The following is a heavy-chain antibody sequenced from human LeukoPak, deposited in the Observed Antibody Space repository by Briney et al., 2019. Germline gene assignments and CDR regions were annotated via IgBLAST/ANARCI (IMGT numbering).Heavy chain of an antibody. Sequence: GGYLRLSCAASGFTFNIYSMSWVRQAPGKGLEWVSSITSSGDATFYADSVNDRFTISRDNSKNTLYLQMSRLRAEDTAVYYCAKDRPNYHESNGHYYRPNGDYWGQGTLVTVSS. V-gene: IGHV3-23*01. CDR2: ITSSGDAT. CDR3: AKDRPNYHESNGHYYRPNGDY. J-gene: IGHJ4*02. CDR1: GFTFNIYS. D-gene: IGHD3-22*01.